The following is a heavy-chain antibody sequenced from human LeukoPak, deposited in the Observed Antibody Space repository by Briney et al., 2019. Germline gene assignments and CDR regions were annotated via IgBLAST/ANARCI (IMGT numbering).Heavy chain of an antibody. CDR2: IHYSGTT. Sequence: SETLSLTCAVSGGSISGYYWSWMRQPPGRGLERIGYIHYSGTTKYNPSLVSRVTISVDTSKNELSLRLTSVSAADTAVYYCARLHASGAEEFDPWGQGTLVTVSS. D-gene: IGHD3-10*01. J-gene: IGHJ5*02. V-gene: IGHV4-59*01. CDR1: GGSISGYY. CDR3: ARLHASGAEEFDP.